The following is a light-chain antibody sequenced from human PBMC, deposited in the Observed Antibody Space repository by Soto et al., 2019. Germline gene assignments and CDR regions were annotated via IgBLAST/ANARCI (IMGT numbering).Light chain of an antibody. J-gene: IGKJ1*01. CDR3: QQYDSSPWT. Sequence: EIVLTQSPGTLSLSPGERATLSCRASQSVSSNYLAWYQQKPGQAPRLLIYGASSRATGISDKFSGSGSGTDFPLTISRLEPEDFAVYYCQQYDSSPWTFGQGTKVEIK. CDR2: GAS. CDR1: QSVSSNY. V-gene: IGKV3-20*01.